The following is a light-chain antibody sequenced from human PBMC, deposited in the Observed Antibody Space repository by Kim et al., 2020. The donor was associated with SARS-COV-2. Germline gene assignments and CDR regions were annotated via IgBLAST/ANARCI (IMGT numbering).Light chain of an antibody. Sequence: SYELTQPPSVSVSPGQTASITCSGDQLGDKYVCWYQQKPGQSPVLVIYQDKNRPSGIPERFSGSNSGNTATLTISGTQAMGEADYYCQAWDTTVVFGGGTQLTVL. J-gene: IGLJ2*01. CDR1: QLGDKY. CDR2: QDK. V-gene: IGLV3-1*01. CDR3: QAWDTTVV.